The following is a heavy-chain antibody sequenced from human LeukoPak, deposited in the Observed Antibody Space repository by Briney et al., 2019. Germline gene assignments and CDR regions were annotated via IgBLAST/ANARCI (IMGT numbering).Heavy chain of an antibody. V-gene: IGHV1-2*02. CDR2: INPNSGGT. J-gene: IGHJ6*03. D-gene: IGHD2-2*01. CDR3: ARGLGYCSSTSCYYYYYYMDV. Sequence: ASVKVSCKASRYTFTGYYMHWVRQAPGQGLEWMGWINPNSGGTNYAQKFQGRVTMTRDTSISTAYMELSRLRSDDTAVYYCARGLGYCSSTSCYYYYYYMDVWGKGTTVTVSS. CDR1: RYTFTGYY.